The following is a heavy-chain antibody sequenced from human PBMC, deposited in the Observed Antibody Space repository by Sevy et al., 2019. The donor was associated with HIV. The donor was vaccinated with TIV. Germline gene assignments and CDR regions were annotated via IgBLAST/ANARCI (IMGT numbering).Heavy chain of an antibody. V-gene: IGHV3-73*01. CDR3: TRPFAGDDVGY. Sequence: GGSLRLSCAASGFTFSDSAMNWVRQASGKGLEWVGRIRSKAYSYATAYGASVKGGFTISRDDSKNTAYLQMNSLKTEDATVYYCTRPFAGDDVGYWGQGTLVTVSS. CDR2: IRSKAYSYAT. D-gene: IGHD2-21*02. CDR1: GFTFSDSA. J-gene: IGHJ4*02.